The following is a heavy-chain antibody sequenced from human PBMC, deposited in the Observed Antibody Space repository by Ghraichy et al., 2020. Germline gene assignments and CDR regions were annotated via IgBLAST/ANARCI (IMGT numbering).Heavy chain of an antibody. V-gene: IGHV3-30*02. J-gene: IGHJ4*02. CDR1: GFTFSSYG. CDR3: AKVMTYYYDSSGWGYFDY. D-gene: IGHD3-22*01. CDR2: IRYDGSNK. Sequence: GGSLRLSCAASGFTFSSYGMHWVRQAPGKGLEWVAFIRYDGSNKYYADSVKGRFTISRDNSKNTLYLQMNSLRAEDTAVYYCAKVMTYYYDSSGWGYFDYWGQGTLVTVSS.